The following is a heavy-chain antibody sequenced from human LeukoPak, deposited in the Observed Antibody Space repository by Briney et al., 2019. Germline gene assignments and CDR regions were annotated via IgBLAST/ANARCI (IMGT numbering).Heavy chain of an antibody. CDR2: ISSSSSYI. CDR3: ARVDCSDGSCYSDY. CDR1: GFTFSSYS. Sequence: GGSLRHSCAASGFTFSSYSMNWVRQAPGKGLEWVSSISSSSSYIYYADSVKGRFTISRDNAKNSLYLQMNSLRAEDTAVYYCARVDCSDGSCYSDYWGQGTLVTVSS. J-gene: IGHJ4*02. V-gene: IGHV3-21*01. D-gene: IGHD2-15*01.